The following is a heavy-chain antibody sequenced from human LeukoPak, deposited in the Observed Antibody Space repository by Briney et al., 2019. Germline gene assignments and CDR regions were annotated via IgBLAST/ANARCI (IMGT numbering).Heavy chain of an antibody. D-gene: IGHD5-12*01. CDR3: ASDLSGYSGYAPGGPYYYMDV. CDR2: IYTSGST. CDR1: GGSISSGSYY. J-gene: IGHJ6*03. V-gene: IGHV4-61*02. Sequence: SETLSLTCTVSGGSISSGSYYWSWIRQPAGKGLEWIGRIYTSGSTNYNPSLKSRVTISVDTSKNQFSLKLSSVTAADTAVYYCASDLSGYSGYAPGGPYYYMDVWGKGTTVTVPS.